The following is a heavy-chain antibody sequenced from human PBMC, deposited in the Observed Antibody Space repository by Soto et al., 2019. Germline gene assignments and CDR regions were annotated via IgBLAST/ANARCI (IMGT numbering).Heavy chain of an antibody. Sequence: QITLKESGPTLVKPTQTLTLTCTFSGFSLSTSGVGVGWIRQPPGKALEWLALIYWDDDKRYSPTLKSRLTITKDTSKNQVVLTMTNIDPVDTATYYCAHSPYYYDSSGQGYFDYWGQGTLVTVSS. CDR3: AHSPYYYDSSGQGYFDY. V-gene: IGHV2-5*02. CDR2: IYWDDDK. CDR1: GFSLSTSGVG. D-gene: IGHD3-22*01. J-gene: IGHJ4*02.